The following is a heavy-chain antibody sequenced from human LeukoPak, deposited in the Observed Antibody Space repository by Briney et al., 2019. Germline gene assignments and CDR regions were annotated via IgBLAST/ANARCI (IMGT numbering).Heavy chain of an antibody. CDR1: GGTFSSYA. CDR3: ARASRPEYSGSYYYY. Sequence: ASVKVSCKASGGTFSSYAISWVRQAPGQGLEWMGGIIPIFGTANYAQKFQGRVTITADKSTSTAYMELSSLRSEDTAVYYCARASRPEYSGSYYYYWGQGTLVTVSS. D-gene: IGHD1-26*01. J-gene: IGHJ4*02. V-gene: IGHV1-69*06. CDR2: IIPIFGTA.